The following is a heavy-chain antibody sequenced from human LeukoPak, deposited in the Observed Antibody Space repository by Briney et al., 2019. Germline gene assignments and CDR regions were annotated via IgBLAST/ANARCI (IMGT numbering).Heavy chain of an antibody. D-gene: IGHD6-6*01. J-gene: IGHJ4*02. CDR2: IYYSGNT. CDR1: GGSISGYY. V-gene: IGHV4-59*01. Sequence: SETLSLTCTVSGGSISGYYWSWIRQPPGKGLEWVGYIYYSGNTNYNPSLKTRVTISVDTSKNQFSPRLSSVTAADTAVYYCARIVPHDSGYIDYWGQGTLVTVSS. CDR3: ARIVPHDSGYIDY.